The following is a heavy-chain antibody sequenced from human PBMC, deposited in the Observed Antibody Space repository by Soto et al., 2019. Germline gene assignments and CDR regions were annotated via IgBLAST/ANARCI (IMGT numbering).Heavy chain of an antibody. CDR2: ISYDGSNK. CDR3: ARPYSSSREYYFDY. Sequence: GGSLRLSCAASGFTFSSYAMHWVRQAPGKGLEWVAVISYDGSNKYYADSVKGRFTISRDNSKNTLYLQMNSLRAEDTAVYYCARPYSSSREYYFDYWGQGTLVTVSS. J-gene: IGHJ4*02. V-gene: IGHV3-30-3*01. D-gene: IGHD6-13*01. CDR1: GFTFSSYA.